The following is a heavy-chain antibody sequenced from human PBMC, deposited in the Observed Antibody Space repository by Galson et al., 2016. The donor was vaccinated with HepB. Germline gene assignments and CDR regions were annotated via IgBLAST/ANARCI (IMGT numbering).Heavy chain of an antibody. D-gene: IGHD4-11*01. CDR3: AIGTPDYRPYYFDY. J-gene: IGHJ4*02. CDR1: GFTFGDYA. Sequence: SMRLSCATSGFTFGDYAMSWFRQAPGKGLEWVGFIRSKTYGGTTEYAASVKARFTISRDDSKSFAYLHMSSLNTGDTAVYYCAIGTPDYRPYYFDYWGQGTLVTVSS. V-gene: IGHV3-49*03. CDR2: IRSKTYGGTT.